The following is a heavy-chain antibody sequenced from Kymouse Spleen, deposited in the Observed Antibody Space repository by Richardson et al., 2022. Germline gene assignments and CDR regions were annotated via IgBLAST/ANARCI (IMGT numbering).Heavy chain of an antibody. V-gene: IGHV4-34*01. CDR3: AISITGTYYGMDV. J-gene: IGHJ6*02. CDR2: INHSGST. CDR1: GGSFSGYY. D-gene: IGHD1-7*01. Sequence: QVQLQQWGAGLLKPSETLSLTCAVYGGSFSGYYWSWIRQPPGKGLEWIGEINHSGSTNYNPSLKSRVTISVDTSKNQFSLKLSSVTAADTAVYYCAISITGTYYGMDVWGQGTTVTVSS.